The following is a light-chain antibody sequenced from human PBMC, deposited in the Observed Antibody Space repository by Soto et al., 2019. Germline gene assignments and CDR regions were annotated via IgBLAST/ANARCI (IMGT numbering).Light chain of an antibody. CDR1: QGISNY. CDR2: AAS. Sequence: DIQMTQSPPSLSASVGDRVTVTCRASQGISNYLAWYQQKPGKAPKLLIYAASTLQSGFPSRFSGSGSGTDFTLTISSLQPEDVAAYYCQKYNSAPATFGQGTRVEIK. V-gene: IGKV1-27*01. CDR3: QKYNSAPAT. J-gene: IGKJ1*01.